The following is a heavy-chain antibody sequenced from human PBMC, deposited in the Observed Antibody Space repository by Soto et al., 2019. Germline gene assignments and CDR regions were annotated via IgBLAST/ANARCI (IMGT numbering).Heavy chain of an antibody. D-gene: IGHD3-22*01. V-gene: IGHV4-59*01. CDR1: GGSISSYY. Sequence: SETLSLTCTVSGGSISSYYWSWIRQPPGKGLEWIGYIYYSGSTNYNPSLKSRVTISVDTSKNQFSLKLNSVTAADTAVYYCATDSSGYYSGGAFDIWGQGTMVTVSS. J-gene: IGHJ3*02. CDR2: IYYSGST. CDR3: ATDSSGYYSGGAFDI.